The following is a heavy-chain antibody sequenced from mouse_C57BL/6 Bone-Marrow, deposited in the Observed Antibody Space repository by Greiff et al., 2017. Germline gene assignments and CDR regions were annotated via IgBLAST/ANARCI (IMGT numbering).Heavy chain of an antibody. CDR3: ANFYYDSDYFDY. CDR2: IHPNSGST. Sequence: QVQLQQPGAELVKPGASVKLSCKASGYTFTSYWMHWVKQRPGQGLEWIGMIHPNSGSTNYNEKFNSKATLTVDKSSSTAYMQLSSLTSEDSAVYYCANFYYDSDYFDYWGQGTTLTVSS. J-gene: IGHJ2*01. CDR1: GYTFTSYW. D-gene: IGHD2-4*01. V-gene: IGHV1-64*01.